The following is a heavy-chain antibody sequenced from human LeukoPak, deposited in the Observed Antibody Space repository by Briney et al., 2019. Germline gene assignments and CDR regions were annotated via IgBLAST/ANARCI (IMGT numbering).Heavy chain of an antibody. CDR1: GLSLSTRGVG. J-gene: IGHJ4*02. Sequence: GSGPTLVNPTPTLTLTCTFSGLSLSTRGVGVGWIRQPPGKALEWLALIYWDDDKRYSPSLKSRLTITKDTSKNQVVLTMTNMDPVDTATYYCARVQYYYDSSGKKYYFDYWGQGTLVTVSS. D-gene: IGHD3-22*01. CDR2: IYWDDDK. CDR3: ARVQYYYDSSGKKYYFDY. V-gene: IGHV2-5*02.